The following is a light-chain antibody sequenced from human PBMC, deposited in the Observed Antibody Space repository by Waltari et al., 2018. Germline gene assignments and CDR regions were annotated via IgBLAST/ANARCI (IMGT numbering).Light chain of an antibody. CDR2: EVS. V-gene: IGLV2-14*01. J-gene: IGLJ1*01. CDR3: SSYTNRATLRV. Sequence: QSALAQPASVSGSPGQSIAISCTGTSSDIGNYTYVSWYQQHPGKAPKLILYEVSDRPSGVSRRFSGSKSGNKATLTISGLQADDEADYYCSSYTNRATLRVFGTGTKVTVL. CDR1: SSDIGNYTY.